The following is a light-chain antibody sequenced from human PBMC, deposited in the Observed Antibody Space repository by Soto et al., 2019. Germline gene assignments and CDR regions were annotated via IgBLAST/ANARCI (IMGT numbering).Light chain of an antibody. V-gene: IGLV2-8*01. Sequence: QSALTQPPSASGSPGQSVTISCTGTSSDVGGYNYVSWYQQHPGKAPKLVIYEVTKRPSGVPDRFSGSKSGNTASLTVSGLQAEDEADYYCSSYAGSNRKVFGGGTKPTVL. CDR3: SSYAGSNRKV. CDR2: EVT. J-gene: IGLJ3*02. CDR1: SSDVGGYNY.